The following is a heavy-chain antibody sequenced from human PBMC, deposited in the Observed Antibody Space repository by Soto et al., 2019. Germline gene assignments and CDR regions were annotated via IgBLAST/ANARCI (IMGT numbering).Heavy chain of an antibody. CDR3: ARSSGGNFGIIIEGTNWFAP. Sequence: GASVKVSCKASGGTFSSYAISWVRQAPGQGLAWMGFINPHGGTTAYAQKFKGRVTLTRDTSASTVYMEVSSLTSEDTAMYYCARSSGGNFGIIIEGTNWFAPWGQGTLVTVSS. D-gene: IGHD1-26*01. CDR1: GGTFSSYA. J-gene: IGHJ5*02. CDR2: INPHGGTT. V-gene: IGHV1-8*02.